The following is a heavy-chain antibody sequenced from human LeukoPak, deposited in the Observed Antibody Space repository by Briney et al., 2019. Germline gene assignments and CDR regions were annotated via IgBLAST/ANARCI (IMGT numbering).Heavy chain of an antibody. V-gene: IGHV3-21*01. D-gene: IGHD2-21*02. CDR2: ISYSSSYI. Sequence: WGSLRLSCAASGFTFSSYSMNWVRQAPGKGLEWVSSISYSSSYIYYADSVKGPFTISRDNAKNPLYLQMHSLRAEDTAVYYCATVNCGGDCYSPSFFDYWGQGALVTVSP. CDR1: GFTFSSYS. CDR3: ATVNCGGDCYSPSFFDY. J-gene: IGHJ4*02.